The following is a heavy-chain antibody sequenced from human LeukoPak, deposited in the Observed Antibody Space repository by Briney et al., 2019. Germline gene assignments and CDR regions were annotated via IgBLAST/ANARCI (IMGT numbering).Heavy chain of an antibody. CDR1: GGSFSGYY. J-gene: IGHJ4*02. D-gene: IGHD3-10*01. CDR2: INHSGST. CDR3: ARTYYYGSGSYQNDY. Sequence: PSETLSLTCAVYGGSFSGYYWSWIRQPPGKGLEWIGEINHSGSTNYNPSLKSRVTISVDTSKNQFSLKLSSVTAADTAVYYCARTYYYGSGSYQNDYWGQGTLVTVSS. V-gene: IGHV4-34*01.